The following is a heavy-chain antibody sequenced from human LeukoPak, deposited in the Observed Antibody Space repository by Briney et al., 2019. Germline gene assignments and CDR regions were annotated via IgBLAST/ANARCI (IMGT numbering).Heavy chain of an antibody. V-gene: IGHV1-18*01. CDR3: ARDGGFKGSSDDYGIQNWFDP. Sequence: GASVKVSCKSSGYTFTSYGISWVRQAPGQGLEWMGWISAYNGNTNYAQKLQGRVTMTTDTSTSTAYMELRSLRSDDTAVYYCARDGGFKGSSDDYGIQNWFDPWGQGTLVTVSS. CDR1: GYTFTSYG. J-gene: IGHJ5*02. CDR2: ISAYNGNT. D-gene: IGHD4-17*01.